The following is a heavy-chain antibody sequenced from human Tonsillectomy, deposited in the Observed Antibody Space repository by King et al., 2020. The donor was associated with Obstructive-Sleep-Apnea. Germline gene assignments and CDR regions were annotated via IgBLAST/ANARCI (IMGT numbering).Heavy chain of an antibody. CDR2: IYHSGRT. CDR3: AREGAAGATEGAAGITAFDI. CDR1: AGSISSNNW. J-gene: IGHJ3*02. V-gene: IGHV4-4*02. D-gene: IGHD6-13*01. Sequence: QLQESGPGLVKPSGTLSLTCAVSAGSISSNNWWSWVRQPPGKGLEWIGEIYHSGRTNSNPSLKSRVSISLDKSKNQVSLKLSSLTAADTAVYYCAREGAAGATEGAAGITAFDIWGQGTMVTVSS.